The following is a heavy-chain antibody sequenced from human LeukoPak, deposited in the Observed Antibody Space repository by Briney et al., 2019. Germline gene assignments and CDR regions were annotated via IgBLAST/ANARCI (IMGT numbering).Heavy chain of an antibody. CDR2: ISGSGGST. D-gene: IGHD3-22*01. CDR1: GYTFSSYA. Sequence: PGGSLRLSCAASGYTFSSYAMSWVRQAPRKGLEWVSAISGSGGSTYYADSVKGRFTISRDNSKNTLHLQMNSLRAEDTAVYYCAKGNRGGYYLGFDYWGQGTLVTVPS. CDR3: AKGNRGGYYLGFDY. J-gene: IGHJ4*02. V-gene: IGHV3-23*01.